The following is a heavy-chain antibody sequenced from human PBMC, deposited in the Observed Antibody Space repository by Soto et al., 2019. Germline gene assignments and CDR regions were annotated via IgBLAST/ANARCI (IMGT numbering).Heavy chain of an antibody. Sequence: QITLKESGPTLVKPTQTLTLTCTFSGFSLSTSGVGVGWIRQPPGKALEWLAVIYWDDYKHYSPSLKSRLTITMATSKTPVVLTMTNMDPVSPATYYCALKGYGDCPLDYWGQGTLLTVSS. D-gene: IGHD4-17*01. V-gene: IGHV2-5*02. CDR1: GFSLSTSGVG. CDR3: ALKGYGDCPLDY. J-gene: IGHJ4*02. CDR2: IYWDDYK.